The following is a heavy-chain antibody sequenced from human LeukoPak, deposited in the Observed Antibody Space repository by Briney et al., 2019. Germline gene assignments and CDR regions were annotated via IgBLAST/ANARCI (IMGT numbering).Heavy chain of an antibody. D-gene: IGHD2-2*01. CDR2: ISAYNGNT. CDR1: GYTFTSYG. Sequence: ASVKVSCKASGYTFTSYGISWVRQAPGQGLEWMGWISAYNGNTNYAQKLQGRVTMTTDTSTSTAYMELRSLRSDDTAVYYCARESVVPAARNLVSYSYMDVWGKGTTVTVSS. CDR3: ARESVVPAARNLVSYSYMDV. V-gene: IGHV1-18*01. J-gene: IGHJ6*03.